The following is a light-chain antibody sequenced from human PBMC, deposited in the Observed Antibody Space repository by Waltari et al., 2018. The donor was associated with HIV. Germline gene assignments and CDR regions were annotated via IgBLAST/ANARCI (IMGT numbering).Light chain of an antibody. CDR1: QSLNNN. CDR3: QQYNTWPYT. Sequence: ERVMTQSPVSVSVSPGERAILSCRASQSLNNNLAWFQQKPGQAPRLLIYGASTRATGVPARFSAGGSGTDFNLTIGSLQSEDSAIYYCQQYNTWPYTLGQGTRLEI. CDR2: GAS. J-gene: IGKJ2*01. V-gene: IGKV3-15*01.